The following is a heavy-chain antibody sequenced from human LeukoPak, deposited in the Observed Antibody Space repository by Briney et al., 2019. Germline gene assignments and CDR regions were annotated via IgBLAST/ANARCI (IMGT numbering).Heavy chain of an antibody. V-gene: IGHV1-8*02. CDR2: MSANSGNT. D-gene: IGHD2-21*02. CDR3: ARTPPKGDIDY. Sequence: ASVKVSCKASGGTFISYAISWVRQATGQGLEWLGWMSANSGNTGYAQKFQGRVSMTRATSINTAYLELSRLTFEDTAVYYCARTPPKGDIDYWGQGTLVTVSS. CDR1: GGTFISYA. J-gene: IGHJ4*02.